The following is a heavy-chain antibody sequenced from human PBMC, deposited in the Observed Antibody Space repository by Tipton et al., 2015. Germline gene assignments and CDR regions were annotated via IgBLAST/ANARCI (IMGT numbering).Heavy chain of an antibody. Sequence: TLSLTCAVCGGSFSGYYWSWIRQPPGKGLEWIGEMNHSGSTNYNPSLKSRVTISVDTSKNQFSLKLTSVTAADTAVYYCASLGDSGFDFDYWGQGTLVIVSS. CDR3: ASLGDSGFDFDY. J-gene: IGHJ4*02. CDR2: MNHSGST. V-gene: IGHV4-34*09. CDR1: GGSFSGYY. D-gene: IGHD5-12*01.